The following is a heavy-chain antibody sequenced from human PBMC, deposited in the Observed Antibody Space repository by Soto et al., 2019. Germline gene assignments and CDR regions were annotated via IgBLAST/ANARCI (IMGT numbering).Heavy chain of an antibody. Sequence: SETLSLTCTVSGGPISGFYWNWFRQPAGKGLEWIGRIHTGGTTNYKPSLRSRVTMSVDTSKNQFSLKLTSVTAADTAVYYCARISGGPIRWGQGTLVTVS. J-gene: IGHJ4*02. CDR2: IHTGGTT. CDR1: GGPISGFY. V-gene: IGHV4-4*07. CDR3: ARISGGPIR.